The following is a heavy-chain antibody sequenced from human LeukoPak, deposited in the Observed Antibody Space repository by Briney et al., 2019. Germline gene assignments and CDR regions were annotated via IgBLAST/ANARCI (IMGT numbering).Heavy chain of an antibody. J-gene: IGHJ4*02. D-gene: IGHD3-22*01. CDR2: IYTSGST. Sequence: SETLSLTCTVSGGSINSYDWSWIRQPAGKGLQWIGRIYTSGSTNYNPSLKSRVTMSVDTSKNQFSLKLSSATAADTAVYHCARAIYDRSGYYYAYWGQGTLATVSS. CDR3: ARAIYDRSGYYYAY. V-gene: IGHV4-4*07. CDR1: GGSINSYD.